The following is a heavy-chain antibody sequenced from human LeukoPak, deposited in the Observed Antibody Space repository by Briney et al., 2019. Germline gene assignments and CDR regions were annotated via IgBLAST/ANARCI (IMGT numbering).Heavy chain of an antibody. CDR2: INHSGST. J-gene: IGHJ5*02. V-gene: IGHV4-34*01. D-gene: IGHD3-22*01. CDR1: GVSFSGYY. Sequence: PSETLSLTCAVYGVSFSGYYWSWIRQPPGKGLEWIGEINHSGSTNYNPSLKSRVTISVDTSKNQFSLKLSSVTAADTAVYYCARGRPFLYYDSSGYSWFDPWGQGTLVTVSS. CDR3: ARGRPFLYYDSSGYSWFDP.